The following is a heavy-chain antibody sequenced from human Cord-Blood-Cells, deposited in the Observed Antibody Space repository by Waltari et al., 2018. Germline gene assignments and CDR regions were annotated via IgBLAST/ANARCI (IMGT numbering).Heavy chain of an antibody. V-gene: IGHV1-2*06. D-gene: IGHD5-12*01. CDR2: INPNSVGT. J-gene: IGHJ6*02. CDR3: YVDIVAPRGYYYGMDV. Sequence: QVQLVQSGAEVKKPGASVKVSCKASGYTFTGYYLHWVRQAPGQGLEWMGRINPNSVGTNYDKKFQVRVTMTRDTSISTAYMELSRLRSDDTAVYYCYVDIVAPRGYYYGMDVWGQGTTVTVSS. CDR1: GYTFTGYY.